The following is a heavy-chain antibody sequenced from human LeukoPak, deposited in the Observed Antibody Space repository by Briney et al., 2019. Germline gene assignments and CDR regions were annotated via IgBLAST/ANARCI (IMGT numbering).Heavy chain of an antibody. CDR1: GYTFTSYG. CDR3: ARLDSSASFPEY. CDR2: IIPIFGTA. D-gene: IGHD6-19*01. V-gene: IGHV1-69*05. J-gene: IGHJ4*02. Sequence: ASVKVSCKASGYTFTSYGISWVRQAPGQGLEWMGGIIPIFGTANYAQKFQGRVTITRDTSASTVYMELNSLRSEDMAFYYCARLDSSASFPEYWGQGTLVTVSS.